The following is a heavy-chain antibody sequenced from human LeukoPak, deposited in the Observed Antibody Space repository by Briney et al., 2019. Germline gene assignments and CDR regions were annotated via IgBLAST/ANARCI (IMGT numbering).Heavy chain of an antibody. D-gene: IGHD2-2*02. CDR1: GGTFSSYA. CDR3: ARGVVPAAIRPNYYGMDV. Sequence: GASVKVSFKASGGTFSSYAISWVRQAPGQGLEWMGGIIPIFGTANYAQKFQGRVTITADESTSTAYMELSSLRSEDTAVYYCARGVVPAAIRPNYYGMDVWGQGTTVTVSS. J-gene: IGHJ6*02. CDR2: IIPIFGTA. V-gene: IGHV1-69*01.